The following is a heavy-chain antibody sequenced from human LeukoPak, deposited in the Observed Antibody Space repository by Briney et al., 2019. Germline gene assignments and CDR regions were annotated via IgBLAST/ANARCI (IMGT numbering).Heavy chain of an antibody. CDR3: VKDIRRGYNFGYDQFAY. J-gene: IGHJ4*02. V-gene: IGHV3-30*02. Sequence: GGSLRLSCAASGFTFSNYGMHWVRQAPGKGQGWVAFIHYDGSNKDCADSVKGRFTISRDNSKNTVSLQMNSLKPEDTALYYCVKDIRRGYNFGYDQFAYWGQGTLVSVSS. D-gene: IGHD5-18*01. CDR1: GFTFSNYG. CDR2: IHYDGSNK.